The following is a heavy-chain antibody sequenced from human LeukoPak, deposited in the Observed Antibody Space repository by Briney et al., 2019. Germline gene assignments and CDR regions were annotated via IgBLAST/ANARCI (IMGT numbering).Heavy chain of an antibody. Sequence: GGSLRLSCEASEFTFSNYWMTWVRQAPGKGLEWVANTKEDGSDKYYVDSVKGRFTISRDNAKNSLYLQMNNLRAEDTAVYYCARDVGYFRFDYWGQGTLVTVSS. J-gene: IGHJ4*02. D-gene: IGHD5-18*01. CDR2: TKEDGSDK. CDR1: EFTFSNYW. CDR3: ARDVGYFRFDY. V-gene: IGHV3-7*01.